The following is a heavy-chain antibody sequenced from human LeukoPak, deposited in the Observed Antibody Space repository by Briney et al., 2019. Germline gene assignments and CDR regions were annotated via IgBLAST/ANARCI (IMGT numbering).Heavy chain of an antibody. D-gene: IGHD1-26*01. CDR1: GGSVSSGRYY. CDR3: ARAGGSGSYYYLMDY. J-gene: IGHJ4*02. CDR2: IYTRGST. Sequence: TLSLTCTVSGGSVSSGRYYWSWIRQPAGKGLEWIGRIYTRGSTNYNPSLKSRVTISVDTSKNQFSLKLSSVTAADTAVYYCARAGGSGSYYYLMDYWGQGTLVTVSS. V-gene: IGHV4-61*02.